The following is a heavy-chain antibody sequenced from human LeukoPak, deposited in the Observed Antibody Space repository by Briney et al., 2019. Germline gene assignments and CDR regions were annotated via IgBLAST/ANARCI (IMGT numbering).Heavy chain of an antibody. V-gene: IGHV4-34*01. CDR1: GGSFSGYY. CDR3: ARLLPRIRRQYSSSWYYFDY. J-gene: IGHJ4*02. CDR2: INHSGST. D-gene: IGHD6-13*01. Sequence: SETLSLTCAVYGGSFSGYYWSWIRQPPGKGLEWIGEINHSGSTNYNPSLKSRVTISVDTSKNQFSLMLNSVTAADTAVYYCARLLPRIRRQYSSSWYYFDYWGQGTLVTVSS.